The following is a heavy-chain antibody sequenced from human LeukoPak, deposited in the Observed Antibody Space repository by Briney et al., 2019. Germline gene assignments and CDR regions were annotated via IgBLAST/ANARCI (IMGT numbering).Heavy chain of an antibody. CDR1: GFTFDDYA. J-gene: IGHJ4*02. CDR3: AKDRGAAAAQLYYFDY. Sequence: PGGSLRLSCAASGFTFDDYAMHWVRQAPGKGLEWVSGISWNSGSIGYADSVKGRFTISRDNAKSSLYLQMNSLRAEDTALYYCAKDRGAAAAQLYYFDYWGQGTLVTVSS. V-gene: IGHV3-9*01. CDR2: ISWNSGSI. D-gene: IGHD6-25*01.